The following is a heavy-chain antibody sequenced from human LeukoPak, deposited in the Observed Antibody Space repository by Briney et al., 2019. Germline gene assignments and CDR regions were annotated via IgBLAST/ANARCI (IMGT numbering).Heavy chain of an antibody. CDR2: ISGSGDFT. D-gene: IGHD5-24*01. CDR3: AKDGARDGYNYPDY. J-gene: IGHJ4*02. Sequence: GGSLRLSCAASGFTFTSYAMSWVRQAPGKGLEWVSDISGSGDFTYYADSVKGRFTISRDKSKNTLYLQMNSLRAEDTAVYYCAKDGARDGYNYPDYWGQGTLVTVSS. V-gene: IGHV3-23*01. CDR1: GFTFTSYA.